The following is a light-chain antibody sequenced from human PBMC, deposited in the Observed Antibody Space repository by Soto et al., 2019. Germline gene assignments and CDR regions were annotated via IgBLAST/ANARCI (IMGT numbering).Light chain of an antibody. Sequence: QSVLTQSSSASASLGSSVRLTCTLSSGHSTYIIAWHQQQPGKAPRYLMNLEGSGRYSKGGGVPDRFSGSSSGADRYLTISNLQFEDEADYYCETWDSNTRLFGGGTKVTVL. V-gene: IGLV4-60*02. J-gene: IGLJ3*02. CDR2: LEGSGRY. CDR1: SGHSTYI. CDR3: ETWDSNTRL.